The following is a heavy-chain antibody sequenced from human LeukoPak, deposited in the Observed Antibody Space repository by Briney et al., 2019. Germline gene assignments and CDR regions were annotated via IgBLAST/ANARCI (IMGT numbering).Heavy chain of an antibody. CDR1: GFTFSSYA. CDR2: ISGSGGST. Sequence: GGSLRLSCAASGFTFSSYAMSWVRQAPGKGLEWVSAISGSGGSTYYADSVKGRFTISRDNSKNTLYLQMNSLRAEDTAVYYCAKDVSLAASDYYYGMDVWGQGTTVTVSS. J-gene: IGHJ6*02. V-gene: IGHV3-23*01. D-gene: IGHD6-25*01. CDR3: AKDVSLAASDYYYGMDV.